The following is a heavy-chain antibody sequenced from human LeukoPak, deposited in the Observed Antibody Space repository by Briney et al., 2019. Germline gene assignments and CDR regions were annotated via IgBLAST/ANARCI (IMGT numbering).Heavy chain of an antibody. CDR3: GKDWKLDY. J-gene: IGHJ4*02. CDR1: GFTFNNYA. V-gene: IGHV3-23*01. D-gene: IGHD1-1*01. Sequence: GGSLRLSCAASGFTFNNYAMSWVRQAPGKGLEWVSAISDNGGDTKYADSEKGRFTISRDNSKNTLYLQMNSLRAEDTAIYYCGKDWKLDYWGQGTLVTVSS. CDR2: ISDNGGDT.